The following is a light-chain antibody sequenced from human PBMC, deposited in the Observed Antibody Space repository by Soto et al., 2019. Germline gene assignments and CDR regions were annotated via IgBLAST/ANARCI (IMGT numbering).Light chain of an antibody. Sequence: QSVLTQPPSASGTPGQRVTISCSGSSSNIGSKYVYWYQQLPGTAPKLLIYRNDQRPSGVPDRFSGSKSGTSASLAISGLRSEDAADYYCAAWDGSLSGGVFGGGTKVTVL. V-gene: IGLV1-47*01. CDR1: SSNIGSKY. J-gene: IGLJ3*02. CDR3: AAWDGSLSGGV. CDR2: RND.